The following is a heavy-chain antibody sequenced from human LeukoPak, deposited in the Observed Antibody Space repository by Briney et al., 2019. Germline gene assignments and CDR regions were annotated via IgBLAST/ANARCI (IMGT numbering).Heavy chain of an antibody. D-gene: IGHD2-2*01. J-gene: IGHJ5*02. Sequence: ASVKVSCKASGYTFTGYYMHWVRRAPGQGLEWMGWINPNSGGTNYAQKFQGWVTMTRDTSISTAYMELSRLRSDDTAVYYCARATEDIVVVPAARRVWFDPWGQGTLVTVSS. CDR1: GYTFTGYY. CDR3: ARATEDIVVVPAARRVWFDP. CDR2: INPNSGGT. V-gene: IGHV1-2*04.